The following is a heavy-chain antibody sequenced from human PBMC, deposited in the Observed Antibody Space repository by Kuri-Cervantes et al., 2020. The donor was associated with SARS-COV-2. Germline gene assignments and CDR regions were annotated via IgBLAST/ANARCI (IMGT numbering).Heavy chain of an antibody. Sequence: WIRQPPGKGLEWVGFIRSKAYGGTTEYAASVKGRFTISRDDSKSIAYLQMNSLKTEDTAVYYCTREDDYGDYYYYYYMDVWGKGTTVTVSS. V-gene: IGHV3-49*02. J-gene: IGHJ6*03. CDR3: TREDDYGDYYYYYYMDV. D-gene: IGHD4-17*01. CDR2: IRSKAYGGTT.